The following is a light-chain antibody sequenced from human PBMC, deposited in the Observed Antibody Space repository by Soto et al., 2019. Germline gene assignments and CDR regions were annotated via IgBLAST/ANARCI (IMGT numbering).Light chain of an antibody. V-gene: IGKV3-20*01. J-gene: IGKJ1*01. CDR2: DAS. CDR3: HHYGSSPQT. Sequence: EVVVRQSPATLSVSPGEGATLSCRASQGIGDTLAWYQHKPGQTPRLLIYDASSSATGIPDRFSGRGSGTDFTLTISRLEPEDFAVYYCHHYGSSPQTFGQGTKVDIK. CDR1: QGIGDT.